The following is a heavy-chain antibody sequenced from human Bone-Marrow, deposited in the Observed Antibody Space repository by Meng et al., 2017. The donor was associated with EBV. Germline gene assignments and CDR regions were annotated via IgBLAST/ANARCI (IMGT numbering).Heavy chain of an antibody. D-gene: IGHD3-16*02. J-gene: IGHJ4*02. CDR1: CVCNRSHIW. CDR2: IYHSGST. V-gene: IGHV4-4*02. CDR3: ARDGGSYRSFDY. Sequence: GPGLRTRMRNMSLPWAVSCVCNRSHIWWCWCSEPPGKGEEWIGEIYHSGSTNYNNSLKRRITISVDKSKNQFSMKLRSVTAADTAVYYCARDGGSYRSFDYWGQGTLVTVSS.